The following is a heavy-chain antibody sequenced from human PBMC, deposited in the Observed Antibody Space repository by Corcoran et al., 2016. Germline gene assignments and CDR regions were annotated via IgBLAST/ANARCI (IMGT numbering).Heavy chain of an antibody. CDR1: GFTFSSYG. CDR3: ARDNCGSISCFDY. CDR2: IWYDGRDE. D-gene: IGHD2-2*01. V-gene: IGHV3-33*01. Sequence: QVQLVESGGGVVQPGMSLGISCAPSGFTFSSYGMHWVRQAPGRGLEWVTGIWYDGRDEYYADSVKGRFTISRDNSKNTLYLQMNSLRVEDTAVYYCARDNCGSISCFDYWGQGTLVTVSS. J-gene: IGHJ4*02.